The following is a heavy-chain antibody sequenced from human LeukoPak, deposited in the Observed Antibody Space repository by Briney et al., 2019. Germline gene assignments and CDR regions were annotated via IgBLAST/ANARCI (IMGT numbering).Heavy chain of an antibody. CDR2: INWNGGST. D-gene: IGHD3-22*01. CDR3: ARGAYYDSSASPLDY. CDR1: GFTFDDHG. V-gene: IGHV3-20*01. J-gene: IGHJ4*02. Sequence: PGGSLRLSCAASGFTFDDHGMSWVRQPPGKGLEWVSGINWNGGSTAHADSVKGRFTISRDNAKNSLYLQMNSLRAEDTALYHCARGAYYDSSASPLDYWGQGTLVTVSS.